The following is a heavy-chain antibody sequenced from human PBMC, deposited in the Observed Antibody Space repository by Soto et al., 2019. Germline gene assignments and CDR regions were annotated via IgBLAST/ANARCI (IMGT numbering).Heavy chain of an antibody. Sequence: SETLSLTCTVSGGSISSYYWSWIRQPPGKGLEWIGYIYYSGSTNYNPSLKSRVTISVDTSKNQFSLKLSSVTAADTAVYYCARFTAAGTNYYYYMDVWGKGTTVTVSS. CDR1: GGSISSYY. V-gene: IGHV4-59*01. J-gene: IGHJ6*03. CDR2: IYYSGST. CDR3: ARFTAAGTNYYYYMDV. D-gene: IGHD6-13*01.